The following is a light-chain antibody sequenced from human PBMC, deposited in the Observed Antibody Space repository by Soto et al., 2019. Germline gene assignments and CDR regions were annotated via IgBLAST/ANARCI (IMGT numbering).Light chain of an antibody. Sequence: QSVLTQPPSASGSPGQSVTISCTGTSSDVGGYNYVSWYQQHPGKAPKLMIYEVSKRPSGVPDRFSGSKSGNTASLTVSGLQAEDEADYYCSSYAGSNNFVFGTGTKLTLL. CDR1: SSDVGGYNY. J-gene: IGLJ1*01. CDR2: EVS. CDR3: SSYAGSNNFV. V-gene: IGLV2-8*01.